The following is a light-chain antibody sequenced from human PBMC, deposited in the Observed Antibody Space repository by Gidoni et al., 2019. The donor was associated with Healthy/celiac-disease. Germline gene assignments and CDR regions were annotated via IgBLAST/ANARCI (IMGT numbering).Light chain of an antibody. CDR1: SSNIGNNY. CDR3: GTWDSSLSVV. J-gene: IGLJ2*01. V-gene: IGLV1-51*01. Sequence: QSVLTQPPSVPAPPGQKVTISCSGSSSNIGNNYVSWYQQLPGTAPKLLIYDNNKRPSGIPDRFSGSKSGTSATLGITGLQTGDEADYYCGTWDSSLSVVFGGGTKLTVL. CDR2: DNN.